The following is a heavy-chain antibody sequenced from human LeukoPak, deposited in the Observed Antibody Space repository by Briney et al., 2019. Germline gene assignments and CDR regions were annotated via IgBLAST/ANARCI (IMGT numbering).Heavy chain of an antibody. CDR2: IKQGGSET. D-gene: IGHD3-10*01. CDR3: ARGPHYGSRSDHLDY. J-gene: IGHJ4*02. V-gene: IGHV3-7*03. Sequence: PGGSLGLSCGASGFTFSTHWMNWVRQAPGKGLEWVANIKQGGSETNYVGSVKGRFTVSRDDAKNSVYLQVDSLRAEDTAIYYCARGPHYGSRSDHLDYWGQGTLVTVSS. CDR1: GFTFSTHW.